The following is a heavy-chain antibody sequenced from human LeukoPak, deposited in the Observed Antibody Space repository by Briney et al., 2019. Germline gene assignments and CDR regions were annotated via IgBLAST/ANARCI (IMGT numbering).Heavy chain of an antibody. V-gene: IGHV1-2*06. Sequence: ASVKVSCKASGYTFTGYHMHWVRQAPGQGLEWMGRINPNSGDTNYAQKFQGRVTITADEATSTAYMELSSLRSEDTAVYYCARGDYYDSSLNYFDYWGQGTLVTVSS. CDR1: GYTFTGYH. D-gene: IGHD3-22*01. J-gene: IGHJ4*02. CDR3: ARGDYYDSSLNYFDY. CDR2: INPNSGDT.